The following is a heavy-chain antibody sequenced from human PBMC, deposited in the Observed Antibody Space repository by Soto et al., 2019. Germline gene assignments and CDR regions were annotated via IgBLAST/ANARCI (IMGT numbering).Heavy chain of an antibody. D-gene: IGHD2-15*01. J-gene: IGHJ6*02. V-gene: IGHV4-31*03. Sequence: SETLSLTCTVSGGSISSGGYYWSWIRQHPGKGLEWIGYIYYSGSTYYNPSLKSRVTISVDTSKNQFSLKLSSVTAADTAVYYCARGCSGGSCRGGMDVWGQGTTVTVSS. CDR3: ARGCSGGSCRGGMDV. CDR1: GGSISSGGYY. CDR2: IYYSGST.